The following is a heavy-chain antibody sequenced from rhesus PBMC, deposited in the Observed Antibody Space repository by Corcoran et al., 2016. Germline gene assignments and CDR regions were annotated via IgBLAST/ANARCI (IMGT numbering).Heavy chain of an antibody. D-gene: IGHD1-1*01. J-gene: IGHJ4*01. CDR3: TSLRYSWNHPFDY. V-gene: IGHV1S9*01. CDR1: GYTLPLYY. Sequence: QVQLVKYGAEVKKPGASSKIYCQASGYTLPLYYINRGSRAPGHVLGWIGWINPSNGNTGYAQKCQGRVTMTRDTSTRTAYMVLSSLRSEDTAVYYCTSLRYSWNHPFDYWGQGVLVTVSS. CDR2: INPSNGNT.